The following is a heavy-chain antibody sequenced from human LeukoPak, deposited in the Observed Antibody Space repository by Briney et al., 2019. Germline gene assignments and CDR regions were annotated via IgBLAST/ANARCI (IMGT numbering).Heavy chain of an antibody. Sequence: GGSLRLSCAASGFTFSSYAMSWVRQAPAKGLEWVSAISGSGGNTYYADSVKGRFTISRENSKNTLYLQMNSLRAEDTAVYYCSKEQSSGWYGYSDYWGQGTLVTVSS. J-gene: IGHJ4*02. D-gene: IGHD6-19*01. CDR2: ISGSGGNT. CDR3: SKEQSSGWYGYSDY. CDR1: GFTFSSYA. V-gene: IGHV3-23*01.